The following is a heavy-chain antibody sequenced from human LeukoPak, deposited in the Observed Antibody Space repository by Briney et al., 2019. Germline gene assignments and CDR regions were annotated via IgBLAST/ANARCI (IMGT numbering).Heavy chain of an antibody. CDR3: ARRSEFGVLYNMDV. Sequence: PAQSMTLSRAAYGFTFSTNSMNWVRQAPGKGLEWVSYISGSSGTIYYADSVKGRFTISRDNAKNSLYLQMNSLRAEDTAVYYCARRSEFGVLYNMDVWGKGTTVTVSS. J-gene: IGHJ6*03. CDR2: ISGSSGTI. CDR1: GFTFSTNS. V-gene: IGHV3-48*01. D-gene: IGHD3-16*01.